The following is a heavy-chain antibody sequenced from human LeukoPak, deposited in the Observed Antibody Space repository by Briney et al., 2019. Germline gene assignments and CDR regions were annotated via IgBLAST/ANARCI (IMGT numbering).Heavy chain of an antibody. CDR2: INQDGSEK. CDR3: ARARIGDPEGFDI. V-gene: IGHV3-7*01. D-gene: IGHD4-17*01. Sequence: GGSLRLSCAASGFTFSDYYMSWIRQAPGKGLEWVANINQDGSEKYFVDSVKGRCTISRDNAKNSVYLQMKNLRVADTAIYYCARARIGDPEGFDIWGQGTMVSVSS. J-gene: IGHJ3*02. CDR1: GFTFSDYY.